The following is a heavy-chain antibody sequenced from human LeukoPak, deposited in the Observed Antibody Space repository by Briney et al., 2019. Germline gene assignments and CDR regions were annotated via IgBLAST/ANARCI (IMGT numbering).Heavy chain of an antibody. J-gene: IGHJ4*02. CDR2: IYSTGGK. CDR1: QFSVSTNY. D-gene: IGHD6-19*01. V-gene: IGHV3-66*01. CDR3: ARGSDGWFAFDY. Sequence: GGSLRLSCAASQFSVSTNYMSWVRQAPGKGLEWVSIIYSTGGKYYADSVKGRVTISRDNSKHTLYLQMNSLRAEDTAVYYCARGSDGWFAFDYWGQGTLVTVSS.